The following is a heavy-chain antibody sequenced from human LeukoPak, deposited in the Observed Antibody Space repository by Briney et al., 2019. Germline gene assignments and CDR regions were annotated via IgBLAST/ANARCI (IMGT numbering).Heavy chain of an antibody. Sequence: GGSLEISSQGSGSSFTSYWIGWAGQLPGKGLGWMGIIYPGDSDTSYSPSLQGQVTISANKSISTAYLQWSSLKASDTAMYYCARGIAAVHRGYYFDYWGQGTLVTVSS. D-gene: IGHD6-13*01. V-gene: IGHV5-51*01. CDR3: ARGIAAVHRGYYFDY. CDR2: IYPGDSDT. J-gene: IGHJ4*02. CDR1: GSSFTSYW.